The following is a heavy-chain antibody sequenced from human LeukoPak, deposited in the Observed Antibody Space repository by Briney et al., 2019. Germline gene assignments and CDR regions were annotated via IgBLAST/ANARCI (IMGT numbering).Heavy chain of an antibody. CDR3: ARDKGVVDQQWLVLNGDYYYYYGMDV. J-gene: IGHJ6*02. CDR2: IYYSGNT. V-gene: IGHV4-39*02. CDR1: GGSISSSRYY. Sequence: SETLSLTCTVSGGSISSSRYYWAWIRQPPGKGLEWVGNIYYSGNTYYSPSLRSRVSISVDTSKNQFSLNLSSVTAADTAVYYCARDKGVVDQQWLVLNGDYYYYYGMDVWGQGTTVTVSS. D-gene: IGHD6-19*01.